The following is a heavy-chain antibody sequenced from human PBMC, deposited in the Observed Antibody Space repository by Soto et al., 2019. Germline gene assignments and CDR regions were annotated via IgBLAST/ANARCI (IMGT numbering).Heavy chain of an antibody. V-gene: IGHV5-51*01. J-gene: IGHJ6*03. D-gene: IGHD6-6*01. CDR3: ARGVAARSYYYYYYMDV. CDR2: IYPGDSDT. Sequence: GESLKISCKGSGYSFTSYWIGWVRQMPGKGLEWMGIIYPGDSDTRYSPSFQGQVTISADKSISTAYLQWSSLKASDTAMYYRARGVAARSYYYYYYMDVWGKGTTVTVSS. CDR1: GYSFTSYW.